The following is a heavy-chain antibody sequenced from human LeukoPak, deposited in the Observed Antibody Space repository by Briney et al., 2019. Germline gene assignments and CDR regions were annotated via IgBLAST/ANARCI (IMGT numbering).Heavy chain of an antibody. CDR1: GFTFSSYA. J-gene: IGHJ4*02. D-gene: IGHD1-26*01. Sequence: GGSLRLSCAASGFTFSSYAMSWVRQAPGKGLEWVSAISGSGGSRYYADSMKGRFTISRDNSKNTLYLQMNSLRAEDTAIYYCAKDEQLVGSTGSHFDYWGQGTLVTVSS. V-gene: IGHV3-23*01. CDR2: ISGSGGSR. CDR3: AKDEQLVGSTGSHFDY.